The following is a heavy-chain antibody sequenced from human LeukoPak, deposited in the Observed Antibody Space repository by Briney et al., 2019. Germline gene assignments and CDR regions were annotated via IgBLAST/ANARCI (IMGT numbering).Heavy chain of an antibody. CDR2: IKQDGSEK. V-gene: IGHV3-7*01. D-gene: IGHD1-26*01. J-gene: IGHJ4*02. CDR1: GFTFSSYW. CDR3: AKGTVGAKY. Sequence: SGGSLRLSCAASGFTFSSYWMSWVRQAPGKGLEWVANIKQDGSEKYYVDSVKGRFTISRDNAKNSLYLQMNSLRVDDTAVYYCAKGTVGAKYWGQGTLVIVSS.